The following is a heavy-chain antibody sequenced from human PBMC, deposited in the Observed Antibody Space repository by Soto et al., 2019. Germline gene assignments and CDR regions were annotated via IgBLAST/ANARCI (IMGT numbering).Heavy chain of an antibody. D-gene: IGHD3-22*01. CDR3: ARFSYDSSGYSPYYFDY. J-gene: IGHJ4*01. Sequence: SETLSLTCAVYGGSFSGYYWSWIRQPPGKGQEWIGEINHSGSTNYNPSLTSRVTISVDTSKNQFSLKLSSVTAADTAVCFCARFSYDSSGYSPYYFDYWGHGTLVTVSS. CDR1: GGSFSGYY. V-gene: IGHV4-34*01. CDR2: INHSGST.